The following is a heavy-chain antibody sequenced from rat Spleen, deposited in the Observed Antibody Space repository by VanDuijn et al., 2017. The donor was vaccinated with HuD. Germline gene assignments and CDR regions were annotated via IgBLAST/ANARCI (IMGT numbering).Heavy chain of an antibody. J-gene: IGHJ4*01. CDR1: GFSLTSYS. CDR3: TRDPPGSSGVIDA. CDR2: MYYDGDT. Sequence: QVQLRESGPGLVQPSETLSLTCTVSGFSLTSYSVRWVRQPSGKGPEWMGRMYYDGDTAYNSAFKSRLSISRDTSKNQVFLKMSSLQTDDTGTYYCTRDPPGSSGVIDAWGQGASVTVSS. D-gene: IGHD5-1*01. V-gene: IGHV2-63*01.